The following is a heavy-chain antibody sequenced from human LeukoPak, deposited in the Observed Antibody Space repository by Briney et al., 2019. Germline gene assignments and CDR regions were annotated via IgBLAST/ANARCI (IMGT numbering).Heavy chain of an antibody. CDR2: IKQDGSEK. CDR1: GFTFSNYW. D-gene: IGHD2-2*01. CDR3: ARERCSSASCFPDY. J-gene: IGHJ4*02. V-gene: IGHV3-7*01. Sequence: GGSLRLSCAASGFTFSNYWMIWVRQAPGKGLECVANIKQDGSEKYYVDSVKGRFAISRDNAKNSLYLQMNSLRAEDTAFYYCARERCSSASCFPDYWGQGTLVTVSS.